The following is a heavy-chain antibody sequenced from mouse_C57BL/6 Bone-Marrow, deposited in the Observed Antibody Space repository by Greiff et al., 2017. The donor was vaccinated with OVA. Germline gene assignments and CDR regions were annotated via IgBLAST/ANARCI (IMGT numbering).Heavy chain of an antibody. J-gene: IGHJ4*01. D-gene: IGHD2-2*01. V-gene: IGHV1-55*01. CDR3: ARSRVTTSYYAMDY. CDR1: GYTFTSYW. Sequence: QVQLQQPGAELVKPGASVKMSCKASGYTFTSYWITWVKQRPGQGLEWIGDIYPGSGSTNYNEKFKSKATLTVDTSSSTAYMQLSSLTSEDSAVYYCARSRVTTSYYAMDYWGQGTSVTVSS. CDR2: IYPGSGST.